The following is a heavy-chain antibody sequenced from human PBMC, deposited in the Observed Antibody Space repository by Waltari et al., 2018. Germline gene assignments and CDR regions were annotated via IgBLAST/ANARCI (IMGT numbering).Heavy chain of an antibody. CDR3: AKGGMGDYFDY. CDR1: GFNFGTYV. V-gene: IGHV3-64D*06. Sequence: EVQLVESGGGLVQPGGSLRLSCSASGFNFGTYVMYWVRQAPGKGLEYVSAISNDGGNTFYADSVKGRLIISRDNSKNTLYLQMSSLRAEDTAVYYCAKGGMGDYFDYWGQGTLVTVSS. D-gene: IGHD1-26*01. CDR2: ISNDGGNT. J-gene: IGHJ4*02.